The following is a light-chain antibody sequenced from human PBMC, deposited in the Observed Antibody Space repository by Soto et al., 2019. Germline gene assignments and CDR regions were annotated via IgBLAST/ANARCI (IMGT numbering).Light chain of an antibody. CDR1: QSVLYSSNNKNY. V-gene: IGKV4-1*01. CDR2: WAS. Sequence: DIVMTQSPDSLAVSLGERATINCKSSQSVLYSSNNKNYLAWYQQKPGQPPKLLISWASARESGVPDRFSGSGSWTDFTLTISSLQAEDVAVYYCQQYYTTPRLTFGGGTKVEIK. J-gene: IGKJ4*01. CDR3: QQYYTTPRLT.